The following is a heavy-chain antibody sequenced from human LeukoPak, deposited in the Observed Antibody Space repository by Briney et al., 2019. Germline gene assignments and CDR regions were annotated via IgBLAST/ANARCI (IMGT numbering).Heavy chain of an antibody. Sequence: SLKISCKGLGYDFSTYWNAWVRQRPGKGLEWVGIIYPGGSETRYDPSFQGQVTISADRSTSTAYLQWSSLRASDTAMYYCARASRDGYNPNFDHWGQGTLVTVSS. CDR1: GYDFSTYW. CDR3: ARASRDGYNPNFDH. CDR2: IYPGGSET. J-gene: IGHJ4*02. V-gene: IGHV5-51*01. D-gene: IGHD5-24*01.